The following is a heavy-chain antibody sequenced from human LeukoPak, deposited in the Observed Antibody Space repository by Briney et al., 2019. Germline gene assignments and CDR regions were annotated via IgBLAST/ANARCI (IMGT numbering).Heavy chain of an antibody. J-gene: IGHJ5*02. CDR3: ARGAKKTAVTPEDFRS. CDR2: ISHDGTKR. V-gene: IGHV3-30*01. Sequence: GGSLRLSCTTSGFSFSDYGLHWLRQAPGNGLEWLGFISHDGTKRFYADSVRGRFVISRDTSRRTVYLQLDSLRAEDTSLYFCARGAKKTAVTPEDFRSWGPGTLVTVSS. D-gene: IGHD4-17*01. CDR1: GFSFSDYG.